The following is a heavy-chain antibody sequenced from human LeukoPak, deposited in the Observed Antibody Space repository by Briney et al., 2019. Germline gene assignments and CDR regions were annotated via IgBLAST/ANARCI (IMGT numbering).Heavy chain of an antibody. V-gene: IGHV3-11*04. J-gene: IGHJ5*02. Sequence: GGSLRLSCAASGFTFNNYYMSWIRRAPGKGLEWISYISITGYSTYYADSVKGRFTISRDNAKNSLYLQMDNLRPDDTAFYYCGRRYDFWSGLYGWFDPWGQGTLVTVSS. CDR3: GRRYDFWSGLYGWFDP. D-gene: IGHD3-3*01. CDR2: ISITGYST. CDR1: GFTFNNYY.